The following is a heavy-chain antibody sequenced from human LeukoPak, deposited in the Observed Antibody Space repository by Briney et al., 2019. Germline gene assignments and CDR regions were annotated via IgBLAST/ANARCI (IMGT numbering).Heavy chain of an antibody. CDR2: IIPIFGTA. CDR1: GGTFSSYA. V-gene: IGHV1-69*05. Sequence: ASXXVSCKASGGTFSSYAISWVRQAPGQGLEWMGGIIPIFGTANYAQKFQGRVTITTDESTSTAYMELSSLRSEDTAVYYCAPGYCSGGSCYPNWFDPWGQGTLVTVSS. J-gene: IGHJ5*02. D-gene: IGHD2-15*01. CDR3: APGYCSGGSCYPNWFDP.